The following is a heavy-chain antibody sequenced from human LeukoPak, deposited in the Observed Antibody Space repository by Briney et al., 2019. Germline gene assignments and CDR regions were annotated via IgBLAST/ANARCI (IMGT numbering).Heavy chain of an antibody. CDR3: AKDMTFYYYGMDV. D-gene: IGHD3/OR15-3a*01. Sequence: PGGSLRLSCAASGFTFSSYAMSWVRQAPGNGLEWVSAISGSGGSTYYADSVKGRFTISRDNSKNTLYLQMNSLRAEDTAVYYCAKDMTFYYYGMDVWGQGTTVTVSS. J-gene: IGHJ6*02. CDR2: ISGSGGST. CDR1: GFTFSSYA. V-gene: IGHV3-23*01.